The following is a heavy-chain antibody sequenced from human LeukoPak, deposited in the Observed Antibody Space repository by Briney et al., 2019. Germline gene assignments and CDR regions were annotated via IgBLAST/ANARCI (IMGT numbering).Heavy chain of an antibody. V-gene: IGHV4-59*01. D-gene: IGHD3-22*01. CDR1: GGSITNYY. Sequence: PSETLSLTCSVSGGSITNYYWTWIRQPPGKGLEWIGYIYYSGNTDYNPSLKSRVTISVDTSKNQFSLNLRSVTAAGTAIYYCARVYDSSGYYSFRYWGQGILVTVSS. CDR2: IYYSGNT. CDR3: ARVYDSSGYYSFRY. J-gene: IGHJ1*01.